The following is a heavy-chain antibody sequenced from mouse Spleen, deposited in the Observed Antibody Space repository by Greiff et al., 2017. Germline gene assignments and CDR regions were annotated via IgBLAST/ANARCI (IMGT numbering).Heavy chain of an antibody. CDR2: ISSGGSYT. D-gene: IGHD3-3*01. CDR3: ARQGAGTGGCFFDY. J-gene: IGHJ2*01. Sequence: EVQLVESGGGLVKPGGSLKLSCAASGFTFSSYAMSWVRQTPEKRLEWVATISSGGSYTYYPDSVKGRFTISRDNAKNTLYLQMSSLRSEDTAMYYCARQGAGTGGCFFDYWGQGTTLTVSS. CDR1: GFTFSSYA. V-gene: IGHV5-9-3*01.